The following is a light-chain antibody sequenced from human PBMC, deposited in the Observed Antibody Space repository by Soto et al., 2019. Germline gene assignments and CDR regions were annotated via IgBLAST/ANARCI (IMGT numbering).Light chain of an antibody. CDR2: EVT. Sequence: QSALTQPASVSGSPGQSITISCTGTSRVVGLYDYVSWYQHLPGKAPKLIIYEVTHRPSGVSTRFSGSKSGNTASQTISGLQADDEADYYCGSYTSTIPPYVFGTGPKLTVL. J-gene: IGLJ1*01. V-gene: IGLV2-14*01. CDR1: SRVVGLYDY. CDR3: GSYTSTIPPYV.